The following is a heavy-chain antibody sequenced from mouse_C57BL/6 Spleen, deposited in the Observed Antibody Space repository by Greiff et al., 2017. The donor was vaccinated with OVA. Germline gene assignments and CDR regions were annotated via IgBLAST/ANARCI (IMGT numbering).Heavy chain of an antibody. CDR3: ASFYDGYYAMDY. CDR1: GYSITSGYY. Sequence: EVQLQESGPGLVKPSQSLSLTCSITGYSITSGYYWNWIRQSPGNKLEWMGYISYDGSNNYNPSLKNRISITRDTSKNQFFLKLNSVTTEDTATYYCASFYDGYYAMDYWGQGTSVTVSS. D-gene: IGHD2-3*01. V-gene: IGHV3-6*01. J-gene: IGHJ4*01. CDR2: ISYDGSN.